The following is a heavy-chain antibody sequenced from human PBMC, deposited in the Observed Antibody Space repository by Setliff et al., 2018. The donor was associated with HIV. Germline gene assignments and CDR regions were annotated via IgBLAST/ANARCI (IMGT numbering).Heavy chain of an antibody. Sequence: SETLSLTCAVYGGSFSASYWSWIRQAPGKGLEWIGEINHSGITHYNPSLETRVTMFVDTSKNQFSLRLSPVTAADTAIYSCAKGPRGLGLRYFFDYWAQGSPVTVSS. V-gene: IGHV4-34*01. CDR2: INHSGIT. J-gene: IGHJ4*02. CDR1: GGSFSASY. CDR3: AKGPRGLGLRYFFDY. D-gene: IGHD3-10*01.